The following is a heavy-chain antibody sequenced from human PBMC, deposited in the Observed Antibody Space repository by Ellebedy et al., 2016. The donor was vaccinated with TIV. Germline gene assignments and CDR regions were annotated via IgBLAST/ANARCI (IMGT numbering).Heavy chain of an antibody. D-gene: IGHD2-2*01. CDR1: GYTFTGYY. CDR2: INPNSGGT. J-gene: IGHJ4*02. CDR3: ARGGYADSWPDY. V-gene: IGHV1-2*02. Sequence: ASVKVSCKASGYTFTGYYMHWVRQAPGQGLEWMGWINPNSGGTNYAQKFQGRVTMTEDTSTDTAYMELSSLRSEDTAVYYCARGGYADSWPDYWGQGTLVTVSS.